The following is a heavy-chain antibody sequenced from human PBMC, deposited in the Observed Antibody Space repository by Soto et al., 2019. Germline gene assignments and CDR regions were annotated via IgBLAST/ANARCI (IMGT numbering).Heavy chain of an antibody. CDR3: ARGSNNAIFGVVKFFDY. Sequence: QVQLQESGPGLVKPSQTLSLTCTVSGGSISSGDYYWSWIRQPTGKGLEWIGYIYYSGSTYYNPSLKSRVTISVDTSKNQFSLKLSSVTAADTAVYYCARGSNNAIFGVVKFFDYWGQGTLVTVSS. D-gene: IGHD3-3*01. CDR1: GGSISSGDYY. V-gene: IGHV4-30-4*01. J-gene: IGHJ4*02. CDR2: IYYSGST.